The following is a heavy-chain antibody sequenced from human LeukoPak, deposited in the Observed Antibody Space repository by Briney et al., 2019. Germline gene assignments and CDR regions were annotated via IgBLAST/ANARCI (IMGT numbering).Heavy chain of an antibody. D-gene: IGHD3-16*01. CDR3: ALGDFDY. Sequence: SQTLSLPCTVSSRSLSSVDYYWSWIRQPPGKGLEWIGYIYYIVSTYYNPSLKSRATIAVDTSKNQFSLKLSSVTAADTAVYYCALGDFDYWGQGTLVTVSS. CDR1: SRSLSSVDYY. CDR2: IYYIVST. J-gene: IGHJ4*02. V-gene: IGHV4-30-4*08.